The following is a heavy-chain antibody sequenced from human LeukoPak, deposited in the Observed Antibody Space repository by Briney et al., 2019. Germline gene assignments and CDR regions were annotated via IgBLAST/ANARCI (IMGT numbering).Heavy chain of an antibody. D-gene: IGHD4-17*01. V-gene: IGHV3-23*01. Sequence: GGSLRLSCAASGFTFRSYAMHWVRQAPGKGLEWVSLISGNSGDTYHADSVKGRFTISRDNSKKTLYLQMNSLRAEDTAVYYCAYRGKIAVTTKGAFDIWGQGTLVTVSS. CDR3: AYRGKIAVTTKGAFDI. CDR2: ISGNSGDT. CDR1: GFTFRSYA. J-gene: IGHJ3*02.